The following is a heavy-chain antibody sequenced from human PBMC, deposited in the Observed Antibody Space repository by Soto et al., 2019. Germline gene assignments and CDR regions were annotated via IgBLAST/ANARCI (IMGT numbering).Heavy chain of an antibody. J-gene: IGHJ6*02. CDR3: ASTVYSNYAPTHGMDV. V-gene: IGHV5-51*01. CDR1: GYSFTSYW. CDR2: IYPGDSDT. D-gene: IGHD4-4*01. Sequence: GESLKISCKGSGYSFTSYWIGWVRQMPGKGLEWIGIIYPGDSDTRYSPSFQGQVTISADKSISTAYLQWSSLKASDTAMYYCASTVYSNYAPTHGMDVWGQGTTVTVS.